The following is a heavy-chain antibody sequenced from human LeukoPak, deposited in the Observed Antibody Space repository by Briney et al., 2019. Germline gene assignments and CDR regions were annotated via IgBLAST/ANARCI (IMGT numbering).Heavy chain of an antibody. D-gene: IGHD1-26*01. CDR2: IYYRGNT. CDR1: NDSINSYY. Sequence: SETLSLTCTVSNDSINSYYWSWIRQSPGKGLEWIGSIYYRGNTNYNPSLQSRLSISVDTSKNQFFLSLNSATAADTAVYYCARVSHSWPWVFFDPWGRGTLVTVSS. V-gene: IGHV4-59*01. J-gene: IGHJ2*01. CDR3: ARVSHSWPWVFFDP.